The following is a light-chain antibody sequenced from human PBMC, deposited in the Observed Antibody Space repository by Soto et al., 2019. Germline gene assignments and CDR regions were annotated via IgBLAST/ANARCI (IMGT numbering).Light chain of an antibody. V-gene: IGKV1-39*01. J-gene: IGKJ1*01. CDR2: AAS. Sequence: DIPMTQSPSSLSASVGDRVTIPCRASQSISSYLNWYQQKPGKAPKLLIYAASSLQSGVPSRFSGSGSGTDFTLTISSLQPEDFATYYCQQSYSTPAFGQGTKVDIK. CDR1: QSISSY. CDR3: QQSYSTPA.